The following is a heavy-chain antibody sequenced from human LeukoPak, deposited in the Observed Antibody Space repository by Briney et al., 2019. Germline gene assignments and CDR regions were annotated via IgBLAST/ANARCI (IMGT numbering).Heavy chain of an antibody. J-gene: IGHJ4*02. V-gene: IGHV1-3*01. CDR1: GYTFTSYA. D-gene: IGHD6-13*01. Sequence: ASVKVSCKASGYTFTSYAMHWVRQAPGQRLEWMGWINAGNGDTKYSQKFQGRVTITRDTSASTAYMELSSLRSEDTAVYYCARDRGSSSWYSGYYFDYWGQGTLVTVPS. CDR3: ARDRGSSSWYSGYYFDY. CDR2: INAGNGDT.